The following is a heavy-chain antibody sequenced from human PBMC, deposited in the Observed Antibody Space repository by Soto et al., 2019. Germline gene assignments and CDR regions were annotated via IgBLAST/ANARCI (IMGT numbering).Heavy chain of an antibody. Sequence: QVQLVQSGGEVKKPGASVKVSCKTSGYTFSKFGIRWARQVPGQGLEWVGWITPYDGSTNFAQTLQARVSLTLDRSTDTAYMELRSLESDDTAVYYCASSWVRTDKPDAWGQGTLVTVSS. J-gene: IGHJ1*01. CDR1: GYTFSKFG. CDR2: ITPYDGST. V-gene: IGHV1-18*01. D-gene: IGHD3-10*01. CDR3: ASSWVRTDKPDA.